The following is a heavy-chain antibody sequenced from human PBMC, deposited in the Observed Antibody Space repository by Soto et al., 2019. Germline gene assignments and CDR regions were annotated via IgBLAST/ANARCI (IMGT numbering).Heavy chain of an antibody. D-gene: IGHD1-1*01. J-gene: IGHJ6*02. CDR2: ISGSGGST. CDR1: GFTFRSYA. Sequence: GGSLRLSCAASGFTFRSYAMSWVRQAPGKGLEWVSGISGSGGSTYYADSVKGRFTISRDNSKNTLYLQMNSLRAEDTAVYYCAKPWTTLYYYGMDVWGQGTTVTVSS. V-gene: IGHV3-23*01. CDR3: AKPWTTLYYYGMDV.